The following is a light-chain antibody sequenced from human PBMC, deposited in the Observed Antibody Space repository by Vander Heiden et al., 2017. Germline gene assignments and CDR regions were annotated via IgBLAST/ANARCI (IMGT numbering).Light chain of an antibody. CDR1: QSVSSSY. V-gene: IGKV3-20*01. CDR2: GAS. J-gene: IGKJ3*01. CDR3: QKYGSSPDTFT. Sequence: EIVLTQSPGTLSLSPGERATLSCRASQSVSSSYLAWYQQKPGQAPRLLIYGASSRATGIPDRFSGSGSGTDFTLTISRLEPEDFAVYYCQKYGSSPDTFTFGPGTKVDIK.